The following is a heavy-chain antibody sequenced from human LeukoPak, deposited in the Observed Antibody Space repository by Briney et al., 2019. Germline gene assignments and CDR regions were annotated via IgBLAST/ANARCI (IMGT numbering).Heavy chain of an antibody. CDR2: ISYDGSNK. CDR1: GFAFSSYA. V-gene: IGHV3-30-3*01. CDR3: ASLYYFMESDAFDI. J-gene: IGHJ3*02. Sequence: GGSLRLSCAASGFAFSSYAMHWVRQAPGKGLEWVAVISYDGSNKYYADSVKGRFTISRDNSKYTLYLQMNSLRAEDTAVYYCASLYYFMESDAFDIWGQGTMVTVSS. D-gene: IGHD3-10*01.